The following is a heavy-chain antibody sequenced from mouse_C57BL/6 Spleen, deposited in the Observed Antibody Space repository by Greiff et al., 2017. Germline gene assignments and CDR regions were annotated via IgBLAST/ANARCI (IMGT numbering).Heavy chain of an antibody. D-gene: IGHD1-1*01. V-gene: IGHV1-55*01. CDR2: IYPGSGST. Sequence: VQLQQPGAELVKPGASVKMSCKASGYTFTSYWITWVKQRPGQGLEWIGDIYPGSGSTNYNEKIKSKATLTVDTSSSTAYMQLISLTSEDSAVYYCARESIYYYGSSYGWFAYWGQGTLVTVSA. J-gene: IGHJ3*01. CDR1: GYTFTSYW. CDR3: ARESIYYYGSSYGWFAY.